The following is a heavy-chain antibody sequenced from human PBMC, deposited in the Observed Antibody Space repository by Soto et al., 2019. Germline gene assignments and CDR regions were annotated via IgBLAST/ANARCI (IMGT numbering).Heavy chain of an antibody. CDR1: GFTFSTST. D-gene: IGHD3-9*01. CDR2: IVAGSGHT. Sequence: QMQVVQSGPEVKKPGTSVRVSCKTSGFTFSTSTMQWVRQARGQSLEWIGWIVAGSGHTDYAQKFQERVAIPRDLSTNTAYMELSSLTSEATAVYYCAARTGLRYFDYNSAGYAFRFWGQGTMVTVSS. CDR3: AARTGLRYFDYNSAGYAFRF. V-gene: IGHV1-58*02. J-gene: IGHJ3*01.